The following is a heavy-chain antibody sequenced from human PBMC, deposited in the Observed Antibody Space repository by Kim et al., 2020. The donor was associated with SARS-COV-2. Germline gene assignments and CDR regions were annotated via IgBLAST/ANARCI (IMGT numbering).Heavy chain of an antibody. J-gene: IGHJ4*02. Sequence: SETLSLTCAVYGGSFSGYYWSWIRQPPGKGLEWIGEINHSGSTNYNPSLKSRVTISVDTSKNQFSLKLSSVTAADTAVYYCAPDVYGDYPYYFDYWGQGTLVTVSS. CDR2: INHSGST. D-gene: IGHD4-17*01. CDR1: GGSFSGYY. V-gene: IGHV4-34*01. CDR3: APDVYGDYPYYFDY.